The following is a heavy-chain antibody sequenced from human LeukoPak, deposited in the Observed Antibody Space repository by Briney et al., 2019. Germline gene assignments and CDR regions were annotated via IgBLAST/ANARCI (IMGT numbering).Heavy chain of an antibody. D-gene: IGHD2-21*02. CDR1: GFSFTGYW. Sequence: PGGSLRLSCAASGFSFTGYWMSWVRQAPGKGLEWVANIKQDGNKEEYVDSVKGRFTISRDNAKTSLYLQLNSLRAEDTAVYNCAKGIGVTVIGYWGQGTLVTVSS. V-gene: IGHV3-7*01. J-gene: IGHJ4*02. CDR3: AKGIGVTVIGY. CDR2: IKQDGNKE.